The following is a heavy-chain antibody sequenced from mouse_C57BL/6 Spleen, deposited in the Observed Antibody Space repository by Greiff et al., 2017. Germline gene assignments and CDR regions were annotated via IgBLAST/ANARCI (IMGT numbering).Heavy chain of an antibody. V-gene: IGHV1-15*01. Sequence: QVQLKESGAELVRPGASVTLSCKASGYTFTDYEMHWVKQTPVHGLEWIGAIDPETGGTAYNQKFKGKAILTADKSSSTAYMELRSLTSEDSAVYYCTRSRGYYAMDYWGQGTSVTVAS. CDR2: IDPETGGT. CDR3: TRSRGYYAMDY. CDR1: GYTFTDYE. J-gene: IGHJ4*01.